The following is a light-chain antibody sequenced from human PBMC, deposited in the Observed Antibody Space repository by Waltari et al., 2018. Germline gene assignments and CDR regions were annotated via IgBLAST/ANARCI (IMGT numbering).Light chain of an antibody. Sequence: QSVLTQPPSASGTPGQRATLSCSGRSSNIGSNFVYWYQQLPGTAPKLLIYRKNQRPSGVPDRFSGSKSGTSASLAISGLRSEDEADYYCATWDDSLSAWVFGGGTKLTVL. CDR2: RKN. CDR3: ATWDDSLSAWV. CDR1: SSNIGSNF. V-gene: IGLV1-47*01. J-gene: IGLJ3*02.